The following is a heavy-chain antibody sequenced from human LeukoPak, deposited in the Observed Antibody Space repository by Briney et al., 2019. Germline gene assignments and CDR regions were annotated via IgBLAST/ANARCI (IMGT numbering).Heavy chain of an antibody. CDR3: AKGTPFRNFDY. D-gene: IGHD1-14*01. CDR2: ISGSGVST. J-gene: IGHJ4*02. Sequence: GGSLRLSCTASGFTFSSYALSWVRQAPGKGLDWVSAISGSGVSTYYPDSVKGRFTISRDNSKNTLYLQMNSLRAEDTAVYYCAKGTPFRNFDYWGQGTLVTVSS. V-gene: IGHV3-23*01. CDR1: GFTFSSYA.